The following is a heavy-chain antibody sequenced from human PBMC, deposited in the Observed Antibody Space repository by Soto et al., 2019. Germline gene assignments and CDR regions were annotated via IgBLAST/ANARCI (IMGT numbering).Heavy chain of an antibody. D-gene: IGHD6-25*01. Sequence: SETLSLTCTVSRGSISRGTNYWAWIRQPPGKGLEWSANIYYSGSTFYNPSLNSRVTISPDTSKNQFPLKVRSVTAADTALYYCARHEAGWYFDSWGQGTLVTVSS. CDR1: RGSISRGTNY. J-gene: IGHJ4*02. CDR3: ARHEAGWYFDS. CDR2: IYYSGST. V-gene: IGHV4-39*01.